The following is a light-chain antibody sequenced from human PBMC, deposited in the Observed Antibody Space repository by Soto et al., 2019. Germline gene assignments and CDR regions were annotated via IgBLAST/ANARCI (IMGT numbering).Light chain of an antibody. CDR2: DAS. CDR3: QQSGDSQWT. Sequence: IVVTHSPATLSLYPGERATLSCRASQTVSTYLAWYQQKPDQAPRLLIFDASNRAAGIPARFSGSGSGTDFTLTISSLEPEDFAVDYCQQSGDSQWTFGQGTKVDTK. J-gene: IGKJ1*01. V-gene: IGKV3-11*01. CDR1: QTVSTY.